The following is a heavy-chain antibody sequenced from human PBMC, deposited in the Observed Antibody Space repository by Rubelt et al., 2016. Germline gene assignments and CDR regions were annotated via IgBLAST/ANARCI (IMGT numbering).Heavy chain of an antibody. Sequence: GKGLEYVSAISSNGGSTYYADSVKGRFTISRDNSKNTLYLQMNSLRAEDTAVYYCARSAAAGTSPYYFDYWGQGTLVTVSS. V-gene: IGHV3-64*04. CDR3: ARSAAAGTSPYYFDY. CDR2: ISSNGGST. J-gene: IGHJ4*02. D-gene: IGHD6-13*01.